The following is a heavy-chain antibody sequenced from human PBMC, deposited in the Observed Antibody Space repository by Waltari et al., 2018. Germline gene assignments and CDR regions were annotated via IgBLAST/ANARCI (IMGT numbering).Heavy chain of an antibody. CDR3: ARLGTGPPYYYMDV. CDR1: GYSISSGYY. V-gene: IGHV4-38-2*01. D-gene: IGHD7-27*01. J-gene: IGHJ6*03. Sequence: QVQLQESGPGLVKPSETLSLTCAVSGYSISSGYYWGWIRQPPGKGLEWIGSIYHSGSTYDNPSLKSRVTISVDTSKNQFSLKLSSVTAADTAVYYCARLGTGPPYYYMDVWGKGTTVTVSS. CDR2: IYHSGST.